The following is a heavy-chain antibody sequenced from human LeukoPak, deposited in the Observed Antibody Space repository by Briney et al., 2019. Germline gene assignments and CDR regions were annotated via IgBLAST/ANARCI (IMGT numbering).Heavy chain of an antibody. Sequence: GGSLRLSCAASGFTFSNYAMTWVRQAPGKGLEWVSSITRSGVTTFVADSVKGRFTISRDNSKNTLYLQMNSLRAEDTAVYYCAKRGAEVGATVAPGDYWGQGTLVTVSS. D-gene: IGHD1-26*01. CDR2: ITRSGVTT. V-gene: IGHV3-23*01. J-gene: IGHJ4*02. CDR3: AKRGAEVGATVAPGDY. CDR1: GFTFSNYA.